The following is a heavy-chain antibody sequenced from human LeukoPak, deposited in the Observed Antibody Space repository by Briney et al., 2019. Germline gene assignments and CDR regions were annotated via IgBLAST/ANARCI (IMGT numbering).Heavy chain of an antibody. D-gene: IGHD6-25*01. V-gene: IGHV3-23*01. Sequence: GGSLRLSYAASGFTFSSYEMNWVRQAPGKGLEWISGISGSGSSTYYAESVKGRVTISRDNFKNTLYLQMNSLRAEDTAVYYCAKGKRLLDYWGQGTLVTVSS. CDR2: ISGSGSST. CDR1: GFTFSSYE. J-gene: IGHJ4*02. CDR3: AKGKRLLDY.